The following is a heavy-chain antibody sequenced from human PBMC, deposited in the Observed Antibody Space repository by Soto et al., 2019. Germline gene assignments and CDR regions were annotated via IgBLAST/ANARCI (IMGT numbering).Heavy chain of an antibody. V-gene: IGHV4-34*01. Sequence: SETLSLTCAVYGGSFSGYYWSWIRQPPGKGLEWIGEINHSGSTNYNPSLKSRVTISVDTSKNQFSLKLSSVTAADTAVYYCARTRNPKYCSSTSCLNLYFDYWGQGTLVTVSS. D-gene: IGHD2-2*01. J-gene: IGHJ4*02. CDR1: GGSFSGYY. CDR2: INHSGST. CDR3: ARTRNPKYCSSTSCLNLYFDY.